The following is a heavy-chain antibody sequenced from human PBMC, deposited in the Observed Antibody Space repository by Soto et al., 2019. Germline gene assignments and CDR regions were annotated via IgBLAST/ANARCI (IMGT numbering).Heavy chain of an antibody. CDR2: INPIRGIT. CDR3: ARLHPNYYGMDV. CDR1: GGTFSSYT. J-gene: IGHJ6*02. V-gene: IGHV1-46*01. Sequence: ASVKVSCKASGGTFSSYTISWVRQAPGQGLEWMGIINPIRGITSYAQKFQGRVTMTRDTSTSTVYMELSSLRSEDTAVYYCARLHPNYYGMDVWGQGTTVTVSS.